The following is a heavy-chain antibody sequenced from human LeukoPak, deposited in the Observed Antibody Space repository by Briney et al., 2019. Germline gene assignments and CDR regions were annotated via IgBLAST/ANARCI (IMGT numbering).Heavy chain of an antibody. Sequence: GGSLRLSCAASGFTFSSYGMHWVRQAPGKGLEWVAFIRYDGSNKYYADSVKGRFTISRDNAKNSLYLQMNSLRAEDTAVYYCARDARFDYWGQGTLVTVSS. CDR2: IRYDGSNK. V-gene: IGHV3-30*02. CDR3: ARDARFDY. CDR1: GFTFSSYG. J-gene: IGHJ4*02.